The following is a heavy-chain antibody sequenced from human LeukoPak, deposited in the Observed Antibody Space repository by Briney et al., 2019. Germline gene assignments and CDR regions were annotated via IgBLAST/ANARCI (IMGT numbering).Heavy chain of an antibody. CDR2: IYYSGST. CDR3: AREDYGGNSGY. V-gene: IGHV4-59*01. D-gene: IGHD4-23*01. CDR1: GGSISSYY. J-gene: IGHJ4*02. Sequence: PSETLSLTCTVSGGSISSYYWSWIRQPPGKGLEWIGYIYYSGSTNYNPSLKSRVTISVDTSKNQFSLKLSSVTAADTAAYYCAREDYGGNSGYWGQGTLVTVSS.